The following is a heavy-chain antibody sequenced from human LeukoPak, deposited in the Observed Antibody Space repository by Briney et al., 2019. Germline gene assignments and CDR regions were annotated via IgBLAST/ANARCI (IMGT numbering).Heavy chain of an antibody. CDR2: IRGDNTNT. CDR3: ARDLVIDGSGSYFDP. V-gene: IGHV1-18*01. J-gene: IGHJ5*02. CDR1: GYTFTTYG. Sequence: GASVKVSCKASGYTFTTYGISWVRQAPGQGLEWMGWIRGDNTNTNYAQKFQGRVTMTIDTSTSTAYMELRSLRSDDTAVYYCARDLVIDGSGSYFDPWGQGTLVTVSS. D-gene: IGHD3-10*01.